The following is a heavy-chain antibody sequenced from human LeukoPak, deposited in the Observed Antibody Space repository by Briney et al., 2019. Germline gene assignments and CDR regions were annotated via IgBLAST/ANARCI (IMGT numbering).Heavy chain of an antibody. CDR2: ISSSSGII. D-gene: IGHD5-18*01. J-gene: IGHJ4*02. CDR3: ARLHVRGYRYGFDF. V-gene: IGHV3-48*03. CDR1: GFTFNHYE. Sequence: GGSLRLSCAASGFTFNHYEMNWVRLAPGKGLEWVSYISSSSGIIYYADSVKGRFTISRDSAKNALHLQMSSLRAEDTARYYCARLHVRGYRYGFDFWGQGTLVTVSS.